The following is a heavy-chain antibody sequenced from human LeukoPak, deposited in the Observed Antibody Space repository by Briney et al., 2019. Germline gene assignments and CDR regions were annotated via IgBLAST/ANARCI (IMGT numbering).Heavy chain of an antibody. CDR1: GGSISSYY. D-gene: IGHD3-9*01. Sequence: PSETLSLTCTVSGGSISSYYWSWIRQPPGKGLEWIGYIYYSGSTNYNPSLKSRVTISVDTSKNQFSLKLSSVTAADTAVYYCARVVEYYDILTGYYPSLFDYWGQGTLVTVSS. V-gene: IGHV4-59*01. CDR3: ARVVEYYDILTGYYPSLFDY. CDR2: IYYSGST. J-gene: IGHJ4*02.